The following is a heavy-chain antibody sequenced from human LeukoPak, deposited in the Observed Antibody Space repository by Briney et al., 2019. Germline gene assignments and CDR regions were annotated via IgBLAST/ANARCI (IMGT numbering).Heavy chain of an antibody. V-gene: IGHV1-2*02. D-gene: IGHD2-2*01. CDR3: ARGSVVPAAIPDY. CDR2: INPNSGVT. CDR1: GYTFTGYY. J-gene: IGHJ4*02. Sequence: ASVKVSCKASGYTFTGYYMHCVRQAPGQGLECMGWINPNSGVTHYAQKFPGRVTMTRDTSISTAYMELSRLRSDDTAVYYCARGSVVPAAIPDYWGQGTLVTVSS.